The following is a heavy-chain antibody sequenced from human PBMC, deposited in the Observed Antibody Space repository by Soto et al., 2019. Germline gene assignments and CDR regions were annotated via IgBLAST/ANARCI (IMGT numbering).Heavy chain of an antibody. J-gene: IGHJ4*02. V-gene: IGHV4-39*07. Sequence: PSETLSLTCSVSGGSSSRSSYYWGWIRQPPGKGLEWIGSIYYSGSTYYNPSLKSRVTISVDTSKNQFSLKLTSVTAADTAVYYCARDKITGLFDYWGQGTLVTVPS. CDR1: GGSSSRSSYY. CDR2: IYYSGST. CDR3: ARDKITGLFDY. D-gene: IGHD2-8*02.